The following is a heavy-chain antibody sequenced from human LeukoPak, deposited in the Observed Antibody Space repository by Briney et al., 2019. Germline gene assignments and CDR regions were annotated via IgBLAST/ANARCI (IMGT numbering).Heavy chain of an antibody. J-gene: IGHJ6*02. CDR3: AKTPWRFLATYYYGMDV. V-gene: IGHV3-30*18. Sequence: PPGGSLRLSCAASGFTFSSYGMHWVRQAPGKGLEWVAVISYDGSNKYYADSVKGRFTISRDNSKSTLYLQMNSLRAEDTAVYYCAKTPWRFLATYYYGMDVWGQGTTVTVSS. CDR2: ISYDGSNK. CDR1: GFTFSSYG. D-gene: IGHD3-3*01.